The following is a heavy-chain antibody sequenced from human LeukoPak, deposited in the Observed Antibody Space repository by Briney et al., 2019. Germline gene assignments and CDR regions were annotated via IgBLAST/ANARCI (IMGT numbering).Heavy chain of an antibody. D-gene: IGHD6-19*01. CDR2: IYYSGST. V-gene: IGHV4-30-4*08. J-gene: IGHJ4*02. Sequence: TLSLTCTVSGGSISSGDYYWSWIRQPPGKGLEWIGYIYYSGSTYYNPSLKSRVTISVDTSKNQFSLKLSSVTAADTAVYYCARGPKGSGWYHFDYWGQGTLVTVSS. CDR3: ARGPKGSGWYHFDY. CDR1: GGSISSGDYY.